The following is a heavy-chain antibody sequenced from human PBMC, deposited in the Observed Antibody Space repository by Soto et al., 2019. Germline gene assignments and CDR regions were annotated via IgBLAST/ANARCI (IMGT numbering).Heavy chain of an antibody. CDR3: ARQNYYSGMDV. J-gene: IGHJ6*02. V-gene: IGHV1-18*01. CDR1: GYTFTSYF. CDR2: VSAYNGNT. Sequence: QVPLVQSGAEVKKPGASVKVSCKASGYTFTSYFITWVRQAPGQGLEWMGWVSAYNGNTNYAQMLQGRVTMTTDTSTATAYMEMRSLASDDTAVYYCARQNYYSGMDVWGQGTTVTVTS.